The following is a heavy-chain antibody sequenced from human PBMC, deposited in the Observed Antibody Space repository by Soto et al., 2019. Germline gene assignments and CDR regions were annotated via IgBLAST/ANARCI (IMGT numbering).Heavy chain of an antibody. CDR3: ARDRVSSREGFDP. J-gene: IGHJ5*02. CDR1: GGSVSSGSYY. D-gene: IGHD6-13*01. Sequence: SETLSLTCTVSGGSVSSGSYYRSWIRQPPGKGLEWIGYIYYSGSTNYNPSLKSRVTISVDTSKNQFSLKLSSVTAADTAVYYCARDRVSSREGFDPWGPGTLVTVSS. CDR2: IYYSGST. V-gene: IGHV4-61*01.